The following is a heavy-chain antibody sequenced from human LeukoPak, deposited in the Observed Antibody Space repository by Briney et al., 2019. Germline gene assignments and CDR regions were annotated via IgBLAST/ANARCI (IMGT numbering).Heavy chain of an antibody. J-gene: IGHJ4*02. V-gene: IGHV4-59*01. CDR2: IYYSGST. CDR1: GGSISIYY. D-gene: IGHD3-22*01. CDR3: ARSITMIVEFDY. Sequence: KPSETLSLTCTVSGGSISIYYWSWIRQPPGKGLEWIGYIYYSGSTNYNPSLKSRVTISVDTSKNQFSLKLSSVTAADTAVYYCARSITMIVEFDYWGQGTLVTVSS.